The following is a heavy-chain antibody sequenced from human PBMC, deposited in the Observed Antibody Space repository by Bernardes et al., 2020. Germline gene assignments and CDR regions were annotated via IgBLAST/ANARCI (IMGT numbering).Heavy chain of an antibody. D-gene: IGHD2-2*01. CDR3: ARGPFVVVPAAIGWFDP. Sequence: ASLKVSCKASGYTFTGYYMHWVRQAPGQGLEWMGWINPNSGGTNYAQKFQGWVTMTRDTSISTAYMELSRLRSDDTAVYYCARGPFVVVPAAIGWFDPWGQGTLVTVSS. V-gene: IGHV1-2*04. J-gene: IGHJ5*02. CDR1: GYTFTGYY. CDR2: INPNSGGT.